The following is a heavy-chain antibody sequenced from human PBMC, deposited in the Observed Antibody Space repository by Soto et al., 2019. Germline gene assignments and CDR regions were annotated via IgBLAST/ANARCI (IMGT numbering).Heavy chain of an antibody. CDR2: IYSGGST. Sequence: GGSLRLSCAASGFTVSSNYMSWVRQAPGKGLEWVSVIYSGGSTYYADSVKGRFTISRDNSKNTLYLQRNSLRAEDTAVYYCASGPPTTYYYDSSGSPGGFDYWGQGTLVTVSS. V-gene: IGHV3-53*01. J-gene: IGHJ4*02. CDR1: GFTVSSNY. CDR3: ASGPPTTYYYDSSGSPGGFDY. D-gene: IGHD3-22*01.